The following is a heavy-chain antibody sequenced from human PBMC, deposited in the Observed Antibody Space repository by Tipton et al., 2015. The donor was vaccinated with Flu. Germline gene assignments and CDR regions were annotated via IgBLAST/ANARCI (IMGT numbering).Heavy chain of an antibody. D-gene: IGHD3-10*01. J-gene: IGHJ4*02. V-gene: IGHV4-39*07. CDR3: ARRVRGPQSRSTIDY. CDR1: GGSISSSSYY. CDR2: IYYSGST. Sequence: LRLSCTVPGGSISSSSYYWGWIRQPPGKGLEWIGSIYYSGSTYYNPSLKKRVTISVDTSKNQFSLKLSSVTAADTAVDYCARRVRGPQSRSTIDYWGQGTLVTVSS.